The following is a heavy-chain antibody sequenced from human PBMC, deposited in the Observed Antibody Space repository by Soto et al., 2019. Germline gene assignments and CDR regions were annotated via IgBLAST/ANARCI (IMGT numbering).Heavy chain of an antibody. V-gene: IGHV3-48*03. J-gene: IGHJ3*01. CDR2: VSRSGSTI. CDR1: GLTFSSYE. Sequence: GGSLRLSCAASGLTFSSYEMNWVRQAPGKGLEWVSYVSRSGSTIYYADSVKGRFTISRDNAKNSLYLQMNSLRAEDTAIYYCAKDMICSGGGCYSGDAFDLWGQGTMVTVSS. D-gene: IGHD2-15*01. CDR3: AKDMICSGGGCYSGDAFDL.